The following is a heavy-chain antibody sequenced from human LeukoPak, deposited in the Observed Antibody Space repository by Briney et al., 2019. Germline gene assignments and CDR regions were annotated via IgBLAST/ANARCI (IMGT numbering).Heavy chain of an antibody. V-gene: IGHV1-8*01. CDR3: ARGLGDYYDTSDFYYAVPAH. CDR2: MNPNSGDT. Sequence: GASVKLSCKASGYTFTTYDITWVRQGTGQGLEWMGWMNPNSGDTAYAQKFQGRVAMTRDTSISTAYMELSSLRSEDTAVYYCARGLGDYYDTSDFYYAVPAHWGQGTLVTVSS. D-gene: IGHD3-22*01. J-gene: IGHJ4*02. CDR1: GYTFTTYD.